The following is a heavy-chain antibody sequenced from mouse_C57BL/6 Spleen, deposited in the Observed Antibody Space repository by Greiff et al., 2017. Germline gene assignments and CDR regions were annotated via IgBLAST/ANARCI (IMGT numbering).Heavy chain of an antibody. J-gene: IGHJ2*01. CDR2: IDPSDSYT. V-gene: IGHV1-69*01. CDR1: GYTFTSYW. Sequence: QVQLQQPGAELVMPGASVKLSCKASGYTFTSYWMHWVKQRPGQGLEWIGEIDPSDSYTNYNQKFKGKSTLTVDKSSSTAYMQLSSLTSEDSAVYYCARYSKHFDYWGQGTTLTVSS. D-gene: IGHD2-5*01. CDR3: ARYSKHFDY.